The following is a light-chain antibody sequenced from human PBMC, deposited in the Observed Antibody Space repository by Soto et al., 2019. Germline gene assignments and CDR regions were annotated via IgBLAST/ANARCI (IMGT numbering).Light chain of an antibody. CDR3: NSYTTRSTYV. J-gene: IGLJ1*01. Sequence: ALTQPASVSGSPGQSITISCTGTNSDVGAYNYVSWYQQHPGKAPKLLIYGVTNRPSGVSNRFSGSKSGNTASLTISGLQAEDEADYYCNSYTTRSTYVFGTGTKVTVL. V-gene: IGLV2-14*01. CDR2: GVT. CDR1: NSDVGAYNY.